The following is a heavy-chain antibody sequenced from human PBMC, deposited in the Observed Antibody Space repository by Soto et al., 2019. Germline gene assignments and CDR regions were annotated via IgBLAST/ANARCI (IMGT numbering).Heavy chain of an antibody. V-gene: IGHV3-53*01. CDR1: GFTVSNNY. J-gene: IGHJ6*02. CDR3: ARDVWETTSRYYGLDL. D-gene: IGHD1-26*01. Sequence: GGSLRLSCAVSGFTVSNNYMSWFRQAPGKGLEGVSVIYSGGYTAYGDSVKGRFTISRDNSKKTLFLEMKSLGVEDTAVYFCARDVWETTSRYYGLDLWGLEXTVTVYS. CDR2: IYSGGYT.